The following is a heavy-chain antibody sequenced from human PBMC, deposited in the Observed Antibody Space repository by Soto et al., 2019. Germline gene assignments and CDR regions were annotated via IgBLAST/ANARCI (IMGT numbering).Heavy chain of an antibody. D-gene: IGHD1-26*01. CDR3: ATTPSGSYLYYFDY. CDR1: GYSFTGYY. Sequence: ASVKVSCKASGYSFTGYYMHWVRQAPGQGLEWMGWINPNSGGTNYAQKFQGRVTMTRDTSISTAYMELSRLRSDDTAVYYCATTPSGSYLYYFDYWGQGTLVTV. CDR2: INPNSGGT. J-gene: IGHJ4*02. V-gene: IGHV1-2*02.